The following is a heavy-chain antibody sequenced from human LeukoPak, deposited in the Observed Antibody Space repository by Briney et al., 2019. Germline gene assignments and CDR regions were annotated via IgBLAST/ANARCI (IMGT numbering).Heavy chain of an antibody. Sequence: SETLSLTCAVYGGSFSGYYWNWIRQPPGKGLEWIGEINHGGSTNYIPSLKSRVTISVDTSKNQFSLKLSSVTAADTAVYYCARHAAYNWNDAAFDYWGQGTLVTVSS. CDR3: ARHAAYNWNDAAFDY. CDR1: GGSFSGYY. CDR2: INHGGST. V-gene: IGHV4-34*01. J-gene: IGHJ4*02. D-gene: IGHD1-20*01.